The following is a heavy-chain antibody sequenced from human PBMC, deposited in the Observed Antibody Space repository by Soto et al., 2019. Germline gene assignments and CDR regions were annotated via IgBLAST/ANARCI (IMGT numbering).Heavy chain of an antibody. D-gene: IGHD6-6*01. CDR1: GYTFTDYY. V-gene: IGHV1-2*02. J-gene: IGHJ4*02. CDR3: ARSVSFITPRPDY. Sequence: GASVKVSCKASGYTFTDYYMHWLRQAPGQGLECMGWINPNNGDTNYAQKFQGRVTMTRDTSISTAYLEVSRLRSDDTAVYYCARSVSFITPRPDYWGQGTLVTVS. CDR2: INPNNGDT.